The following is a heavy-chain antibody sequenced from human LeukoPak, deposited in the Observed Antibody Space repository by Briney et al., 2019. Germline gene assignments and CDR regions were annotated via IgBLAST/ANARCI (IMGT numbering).Heavy chain of an antibody. CDR1: GFTFSSYA. Sequence: PGGSLRLSCAASGFTFSSYAMHWVRQAPGKGLEWVAVISYDGSNKYYADSVKGRFTISRDNAKNSLYLQMNSLRAEDTAVYYCARVKYYYDSSGYYSAPDYWGQGTLVTVSS. V-gene: IGHV3-30*04. J-gene: IGHJ4*02. D-gene: IGHD3-22*01. CDR2: ISYDGSNK. CDR3: ARVKYYYDSSGYYSAPDY.